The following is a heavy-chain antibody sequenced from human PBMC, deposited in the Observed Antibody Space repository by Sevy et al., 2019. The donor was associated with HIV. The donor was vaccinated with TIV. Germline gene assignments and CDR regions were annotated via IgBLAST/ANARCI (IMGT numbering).Heavy chain of an antibody. CDR2: IYGTGGVT. D-gene: IGHD3-22*01. Sequence: GGSLRLSCKPSGFTFANYAMNWVRQAPGKGLEWVSTIYGTGGVTYYAHSVKGRFTISRDNSKNTLYLQMNSLRTEDTAIYYWAGARFDSSGSFDAFDIWGQGTMVTVSS. V-gene: IGHV3-23*01. J-gene: IGHJ3*02. CDR1: GFTFANYA. CDR3: AGARFDSSGSFDAFDI.